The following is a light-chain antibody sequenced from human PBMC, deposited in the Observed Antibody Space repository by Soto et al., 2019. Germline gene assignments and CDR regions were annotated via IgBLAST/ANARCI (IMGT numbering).Light chain of an antibody. Sequence: AIRMTQSPSSLSASTGDRVTITCRASQGISSYLAWYQQKPGKAPKLLIYAASTLQSGVPSRFSGSGSGTDFTLTISCLQSEDFANYYCQQYYSYPLLGQGTKVDIK. J-gene: IGKJ1*01. CDR2: AAS. V-gene: IGKV1-8*01. CDR3: QQYYSYPL. CDR1: QGISSY.